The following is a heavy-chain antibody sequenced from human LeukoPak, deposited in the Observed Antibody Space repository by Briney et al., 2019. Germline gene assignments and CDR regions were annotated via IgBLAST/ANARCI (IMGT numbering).Heavy chain of an antibody. CDR2: ISWNSGDI. CDR3: AKVPITFGGVIAGFDY. J-gene: IGHJ4*02. CDR1: GFTFDDYA. D-gene: IGHD3-16*02. Sequence: GGSLRLSCAASGFTFDDYAMHWVRQAPGKGLEWVSGISWNSGDIGYADSVKGRFTISRDNAKNSLYLQMHSLRAEDTALYYCAKVPITFGGVIAGFDYWGQGTLVTVSS. V-gene: IGHV3-9*01.